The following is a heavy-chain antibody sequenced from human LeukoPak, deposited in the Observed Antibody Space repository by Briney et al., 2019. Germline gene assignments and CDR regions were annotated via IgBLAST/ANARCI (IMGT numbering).Heavy chain of an antibody. CDR1: GGSISSSSYY. J-gene: IGHJ5*02. D-gene: IGHD6-13*01. Sequence: PSETLSLTCTVSGGSISSSSYYWGWIRQPPGKGLEWIGSIYYSGSTYYNPSLKSRVTISVDTSKNQFSLKLSSVTAADTAVYYCARDCGEEAAAGANWFDPWGQGTLVTVSS. CDR3: ARDCGEEAAAGANWFDP. CDR2: IYYSGST. V-gene: IGHV4-39*02.